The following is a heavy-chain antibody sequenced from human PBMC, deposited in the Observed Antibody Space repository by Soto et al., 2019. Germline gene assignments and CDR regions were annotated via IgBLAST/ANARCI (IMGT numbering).Heavy chain of an antibody. V-gene: IGHV1-2*04. Sequence: ASVKVSCKASGYTFTGYYMHWVRQATGQGLEWMGWINPNSGGTNYAQKFQGWVTMTRDTSISTAYMELSRLRSDDTAVYYCARESAVAGFDPWGQGTLVTVSS. CDR3: ARESAVAGFDP. J-gene: IGHJ5*02. CDR2: INPNSGGT. D-gene: IGHD6-19*01. CDR1: GYTFTGYY.